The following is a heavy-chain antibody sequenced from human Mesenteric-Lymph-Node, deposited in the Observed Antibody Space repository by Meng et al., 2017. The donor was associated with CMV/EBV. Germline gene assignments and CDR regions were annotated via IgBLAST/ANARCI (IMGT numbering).Heavy chain of an antibody. CDR3: AKDGGGYKGPFDY. Sequence: CAASGFAFSGYAMGWVRQAPGKGLDWVSFISGGGDSTFYADSVKGRFTISRDNSKSTLYLQMNSLRVEDTGFYFCAKDGGGYKGPFDYWGQGILVTVSS. CDR1: GFAFSGYA. CDR2: ISGGGDST. D-gene: IGHD5-24*01. V-gene: IGHV3-23*01. J-gene: IGHJ4*02.